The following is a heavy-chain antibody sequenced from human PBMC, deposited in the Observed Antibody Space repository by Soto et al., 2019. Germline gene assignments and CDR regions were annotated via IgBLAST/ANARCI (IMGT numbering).Heavy chain of an antibody. V-gene: IGHV4-4*02. CDR1: GGSITSGDW. D-gene: IGHD5-12*01. CDR3: FRNGYYCLDY. CDR2: FHHRGGT. Sequence: SETLSLTCAVSGGSITSGDWLSWVRQPPGKGLEWIGEFHHRGGTNYNPSLKSRVAISVDTSENHFSLDLRSVTSADTAVYYCFRNGYYCLDYWGQGVLVPVSS. J-gene: IGHJ4*02.